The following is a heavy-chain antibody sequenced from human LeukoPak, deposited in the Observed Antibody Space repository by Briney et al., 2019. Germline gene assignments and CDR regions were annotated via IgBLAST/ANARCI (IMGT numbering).Heavy chain of an antibody. D-gene: IGHD2-15*01. V-gene: IGHV4-4*02. CDR1: GGSISSSNW. CDR3: ARAGWYTLDN. J-gene: IGHJ4*02. Sequence: SGTLSLTCAVSGGSISSSNWWSWVRQPPGKGLEWIGEIYHSGSTNYNPSLKSRVTISVDNSKNQFSLEMSSMTAADTAVYYCARAGWYTLDNWGQGTLVTVSS. CDR2: IYHSGST.